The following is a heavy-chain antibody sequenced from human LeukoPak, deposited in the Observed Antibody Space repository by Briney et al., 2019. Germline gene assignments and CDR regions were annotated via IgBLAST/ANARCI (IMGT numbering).Heavy chain of an antibody. CDR3: ARGPTTMVRGVITV. CDR1: GGSISSGGYY. J-gene: IGHJ4*02. D-gene: IGHD3-10*01. V-gene: IGHV4-39*07. CDR2: INHSGST. Sequence: PSETLSLTCTVSGGSISSGGYYRSWIRQPPGKGLEWIGEINHSGSTNYNPSLKSRVTISVDTSKNQFSLKLSSVTAADTAVYYCARGPTTMVRGVITVWGQGTLVTVSS.